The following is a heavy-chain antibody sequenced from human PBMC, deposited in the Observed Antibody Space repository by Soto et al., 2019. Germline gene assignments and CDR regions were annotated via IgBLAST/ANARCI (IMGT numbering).Heavy chain of an antibody. D-gene: IGHD6-13*01. CDR1: GGTFSSYA. V-gene: IGHV1-18*01. Sequence: ASVKVSCKASGGTFSSYAISWVRQAPGQGLEWMGGISPYTATTNYAQKFQGRVTMTTDTSTSTAYMELRTLRSDDSAVYYCARAGYSTSWYGILSTGAHGLEIDYWGQGTLVTVSS. CDR2: ISPYTATT. CDR3: ARAGYSTSWYGILSTGAHGLEIDY. J-gene: IGHJ4*02.